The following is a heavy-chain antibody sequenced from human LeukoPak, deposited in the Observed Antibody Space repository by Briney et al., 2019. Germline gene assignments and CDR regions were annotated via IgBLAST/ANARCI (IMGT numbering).Heavy chain of an antibody. V-gene: IGHV4-39*07. Sequence: SETLSLTCTVSGGSISSSSYYWGWIRQPPGKGLEWIGSIYHSGSTYYHPSLKSRFTISVDTSKNQFSLKLSSVTAADTAVYYCARGVARSSKFHFSYYFDYWGQGTLVTVSS. CDR1: GGSISSSSYY. D-gene: IGHD6-6*01. CDR2: IYHSGST. CDR3: ARGVARSSKFHFSYYFDY. J-gene: IGHJ4*02.